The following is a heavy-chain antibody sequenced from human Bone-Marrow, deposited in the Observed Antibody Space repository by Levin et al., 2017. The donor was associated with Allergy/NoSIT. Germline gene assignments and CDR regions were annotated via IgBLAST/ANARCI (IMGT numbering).Heavy chain of an antibody. J-gene: IGHJ4*02. D-gene: IGHD6-6*01. V-gene: IGHV1-2*06. CDR3: AREYSSSSGSVFDY. CDR2: INPNSGGT. Sequence: RASVKVSCKTSGYTFTAYYLHWVRQAPGQGLEWMGRINPNSGGTNYAQEFQGSVTMTRDTSITTAYMELSRLRSDDTAMYYCAREYSSSSGSVFDYWGQGTLVTVSS. CDR1: GYTFTAYY.